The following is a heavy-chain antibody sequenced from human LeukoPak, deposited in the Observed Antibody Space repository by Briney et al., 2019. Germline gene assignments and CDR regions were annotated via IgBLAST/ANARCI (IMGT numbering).Heavy chain of an antibody. CDR3: ARDRLLPERRFDY. V-gene: IGHV3-7*01. CDR2: IQQDGSEK. CDR1: GFTFSSYG. Sequence: GGSLRLSCAASGFTFSSYGMSWVRQAPGKGLEWVANIQQDGSEKYYVDSVKGRFTISRDNAKNSLYLQMNSLRAEDTAVYYCARDRLLPERRFDYWGQGALVTVSS. D-gene: IGHD2-15*01. J-gene: IGHJ4*02.